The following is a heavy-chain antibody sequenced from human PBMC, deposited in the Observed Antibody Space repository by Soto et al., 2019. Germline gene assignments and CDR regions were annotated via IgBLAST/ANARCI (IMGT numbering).Heavy chain of an antibody. Sequence: QVQLVQSGAEVKKPGSSVKVSCKASGGTFSSYTISWVRQAPGQGLEWMGRIIPILGIANYEQKFQGRVTITADKSTSTAYMETSSMRSEDTDVYYCARKVGAKGYFQHWGQGTLVTVSS. CDR2: IIPILGIA. V-gene: IGHV1-69*02. CDR1: GGTFSSYT. CDR3: ARKVGAKGYFQH. J-gene: IGHJ1*01. D-gene: IGHD1-26*01.